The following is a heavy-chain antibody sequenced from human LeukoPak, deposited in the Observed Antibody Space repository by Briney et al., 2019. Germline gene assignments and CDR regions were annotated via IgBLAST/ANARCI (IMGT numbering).Heavy chain of an antibody. CDR2: IYPGDSET. CDR1: GDSFTKW. CDR3: ARQCCTAGSCYRHAFHF. D-gene: IGHD2-15*01. J-gene: IGHJ3*01. Sequence: GESLMISCKGSGDSFTKWIAWVRQMPGKGLESMGIIYPGDSETRYSPSFQGQVTISVDKSISTAYLQWSSLKASDTAMYYCARQCCTAGSCYRHAFHFWGQGTMVTVSS. V-gene: IGHV5-51*01.